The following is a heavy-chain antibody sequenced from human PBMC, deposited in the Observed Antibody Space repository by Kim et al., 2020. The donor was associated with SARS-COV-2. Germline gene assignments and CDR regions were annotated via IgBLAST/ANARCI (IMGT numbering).Heavy chain of an antibody. D-gene: IGHD6-19*01. V-gene: IGHV3-73*01. CDR3: TRVNPIAGGWYDAFDI. CDR2: IRSKANSYAT. Sequence: GGSLRLSCAASGFTFSGSTMHWVRQASGKGLEWVGRIRSKANSYATAYAASVKNRFTISRDDSKNTAYLQMNSLKTEDTAVYYCTRVNPIAGGWYDAFDIWGQGTMATVSS. CDR1: GFTFSGST. J-gene: IGHJ3*02.